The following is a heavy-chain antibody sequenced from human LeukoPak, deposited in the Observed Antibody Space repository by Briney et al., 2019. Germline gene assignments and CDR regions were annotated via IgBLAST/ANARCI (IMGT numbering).Heavy chain of an antibody. J-gene: IGHJ4*02. Sequence: PGGSLRLSCVASGFTVRSNYMNWVRQAPGKGLEWVSVIYSGGNSFYADSVKGRFTISRDNSKNTLYLQMNSLRAEDTAVYYCVREKSGYTNGWYLFDYWGQGTLVTVSS. CDR1: GFTVRSNY. CDR2: IYSGGNS. V-gene: IGHV3-53*01. D-gene: IGHD6-19*01. CDR3: VREKSGYTNGWYLFDY.